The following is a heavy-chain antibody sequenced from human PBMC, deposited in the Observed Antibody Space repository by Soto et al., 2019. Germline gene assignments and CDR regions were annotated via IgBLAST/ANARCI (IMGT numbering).Heavy chain of an antibody. CDR3: ARQYCSGGSCYNHFDY. Sequence: QVQLQESGPGLVKPSETLSLTCTVSGGSISSYYWSWIRQPPGKGLEWIGYIYYSGSTNYNPSLTSRVTISVDTSKNHFSLKLSSVTAADTAVYYCARQYCSGGSCYNHFDYWGQGTLVTVSS. CDR1: GGSISSYY. D-gene: IGHD2-15*01. V-gene: IGHV4-59*08. CDR2: IYYSGST. J-gene: IGHJ4*02.